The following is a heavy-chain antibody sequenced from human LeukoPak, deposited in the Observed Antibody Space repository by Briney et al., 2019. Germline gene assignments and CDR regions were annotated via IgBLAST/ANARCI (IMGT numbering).Heavy chain of an antibody. D-gene: IGHD1-26*01. CDR2: TSSDGNNK. J-gene: IGHJ4*02. Sequence: GGSLRLSCAASGFTFSSYGMHWVRQAPGKGLKWVAVTSSDGNNKYYADSVKGRFTISRDNSKNTLYLQMNSLRAEDTAVYYCAKDAGGRDFDYWGQGTLVTVSS. V-gene: IGHV3-30*18. CDR3: AKDAGGRDFDY. CDR1: GFTFSSYG.